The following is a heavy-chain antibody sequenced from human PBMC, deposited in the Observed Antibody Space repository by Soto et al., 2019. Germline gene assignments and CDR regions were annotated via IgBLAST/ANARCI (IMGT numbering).Heavy chain of an antibody. Sequence: EVQLLESGGGLVQPGGSLRLSCAASGFTFSTSAMSWVRQAPGKGPEWVSTISGNGGATYYADSVKGRFSISRDNSNNRLYLQMNGLRAEDTATYYCAKAGCGDCYPNYYYHGMDVWGQGITVSVSS. J-gene: IGHJ6*02. CDR2: ISGNGGAT. V-gene: IGHV3-23*01. CDR3: AKAGCGDCYPNYYYHGMDV. CDR1: GFTFSTSA. D-gene: IGHD2-21*02.